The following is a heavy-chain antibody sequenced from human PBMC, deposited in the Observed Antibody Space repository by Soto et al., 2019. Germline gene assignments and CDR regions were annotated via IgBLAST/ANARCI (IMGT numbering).Heavy chain of an antibody. J-gene: IGHJ4*02. CDR2: IHYSGATSFFP. CDR1: GGSMRNYF. V-gene: IGHV4-59*01. CDR3: AAGEASSRNLAPYYLDF. D-gene: IGHD6-13*01. Sequence: ETLSLTCTVSGGSMRNYFWTWIRQPPGKGLEGIGYIHYSGATSFFPSYNPSLRGRVTISEDTSKNQFSLKLLSVTTADTAVYFCAAGEASSRNLAPYYLDFWGQGTLVTVSS.